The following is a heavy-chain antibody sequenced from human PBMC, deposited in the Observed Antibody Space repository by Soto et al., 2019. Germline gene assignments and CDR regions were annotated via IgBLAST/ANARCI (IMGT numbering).Heavy chain of an antibody. V-gene: IGHV4-59*08. CDR3: ARAVGITGTTVDY. D-gene: IGHD1-7*01. CDR2: IYYSGST. CDR1: GGSISSYY. Sequence: SETLSLTCTVSGGSISSYYWSWIRQPPGKGLEWIGYIYYSGSTNYNPSLKSRVTISVDTSKNQFSLKLSSVTAADTAVYYCARAVGITGTTVDYWGQGTLVTVSS. J-gene: IGHJ4*02.